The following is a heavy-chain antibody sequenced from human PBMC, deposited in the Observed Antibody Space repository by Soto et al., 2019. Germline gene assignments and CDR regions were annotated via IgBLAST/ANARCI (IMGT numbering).Heavy chain of an antibody. D-gene: IGHD3-9*01. Sequence: PSETLSLTCTVSGGSLSSNYWSWIRQPPGKGLEWIGYIYYSGSTYYNPSLKSRVTISVDTSKNQFSLKLSSVTAADTAVYYCARAGLSGTDAFDIWGQGTMVTVSS. CDR1: GGSLSSNY. CDR2: IYYSGST. CDR3: ARAGLSGTDAFDI. J-gene: IGHJ3*02. V-gene: IGHV4-59*06.